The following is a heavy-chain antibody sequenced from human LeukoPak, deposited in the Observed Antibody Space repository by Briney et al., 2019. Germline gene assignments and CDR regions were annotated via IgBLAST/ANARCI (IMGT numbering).Heavy chain of an antibody. V-gene: IGHV3-15*01. CDR2: IKSKTDGGTT. CDR1: GFTFSSYA. Sequence: PGGSLRLSCAASGFTFSSYAMSWVRQAPGKGLEWVGRIKSKTDGGTTDYAAPVKGRFTISRDDSKNTLYLQMNSLKTEDTAVYYCTTGNSYGYNFDYWGQGTLVTVSS. D-gene: IGHD5-18*01. CDR3: TTGNSYGYNFDY. J-gene: IGHJ4*02.